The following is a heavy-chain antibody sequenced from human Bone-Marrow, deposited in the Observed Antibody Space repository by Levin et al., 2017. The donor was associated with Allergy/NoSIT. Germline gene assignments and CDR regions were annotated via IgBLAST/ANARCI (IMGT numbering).Heavy chain of an antibody. CDR2: MDPNSGKT. V-gene: IGHV1-8*01. CDR1: GYIFSTYD. D-gene: IGHD2-2*01. Sequence: GESLKISCKASGYIFSTYDINWVRQATGQGLEWMGKMDPNSGKTVYAQKFQGRVTMTRNISISTAYMELSSLKSEDTAVYYCARPGLCTSTTCYNWFDPWGQGTLVTVSS. CDR3: ARPGLCTSTTCYNWFDP. J-gene: IGHJ5*02.